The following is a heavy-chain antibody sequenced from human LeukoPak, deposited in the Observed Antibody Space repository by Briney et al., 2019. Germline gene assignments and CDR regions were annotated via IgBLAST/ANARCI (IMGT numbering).Heavy chain of an antibody. CDR2: ISGSGDST. D-gene: IGHD2-21*01. CDR1: GFTFTSYA. J-gene: IGHJ4*02. V-gene: IGHV3-23*01. Sequence: TGGSLRLSCAASGFTFTSYAMSWVRQAPGKGLEWVSAISGSGDSTYYADSVKGRFTISRDNSKNTLYLQMNSLRAEDTAVYYCAKDSVISSDYWGQGTLVTVSS. CDR3: AKDSVISSDY.